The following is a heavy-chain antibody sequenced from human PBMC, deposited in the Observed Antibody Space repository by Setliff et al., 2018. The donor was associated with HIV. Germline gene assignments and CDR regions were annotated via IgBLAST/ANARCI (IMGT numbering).Heavy chain of an antibody. V-gene: IGHV1-18*01. D-gene: IGHD6-25*01. CDR2: IGTYSGNT. CDR3: ARDRLNVYSSGWGVGY. Sequence: ASVKVSCKASGYNFTNYGIGWVRQAPGQGLEYLGWIGTYSGNTDYAQSVQGRVTMTTDTSTSTAYMELRSLRSDDTAVYYCARDRLNVYSSGWGVGYWGQGTLVTVSS. CDR1: GYNFTNYG. J-gene: IGHJ4*02.